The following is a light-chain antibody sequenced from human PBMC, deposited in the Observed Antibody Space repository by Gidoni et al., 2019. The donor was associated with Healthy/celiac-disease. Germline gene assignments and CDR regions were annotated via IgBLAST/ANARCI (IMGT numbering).Light chain of an antibody. CDR1: QIISSY. V-gene: IGKV1-39*01. J-gene: IGKJ3*01. CDR2: AAA. Sequence: DIQMTQSPSSLSASVGDRVTITCRASQIISSYLNWYQQKQGKAPKLLIYAAASLQSGVPSRFSGSGSGTDFTLTISSLQPEDFATYYCQQSYSTPFTFGPGTKVDIK. CDR3: QQSYSTPFT.